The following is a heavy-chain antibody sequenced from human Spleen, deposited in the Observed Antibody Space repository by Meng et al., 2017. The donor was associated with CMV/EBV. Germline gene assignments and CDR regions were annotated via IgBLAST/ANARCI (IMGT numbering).Heavy chain of an antibody. Sequence: GGSLRLSCAASGFTVSSNYISWVRQAPGKGLEWVSIIYAGGSTYYADSVKGRFTISRDNSKNTLYLQMNSLRTEDTAVYYCAKGDGHSYGNFDYWGQGTLVTVSS. CDR2: IYAGGST. CDR1: GFTVSSNY. CDR3: AKGDGHSYGNFDY. J-gene: IGHJ4*02. V-gene: IGHV3-66*02. D-gene: IGHD5-18*01.